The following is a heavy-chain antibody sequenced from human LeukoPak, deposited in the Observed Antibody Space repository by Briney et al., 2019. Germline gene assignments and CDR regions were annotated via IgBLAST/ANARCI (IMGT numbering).Heavy chain of an antibody. D-gene: IGHD6-13*01. CDR2: IYYSGGT. J-gene: IGHJ4*02. CDR3: ARDAAAGIN. CDR1: GGSVSSGSYY. Sequence: PSETLSLTCTVSGGSVSSGSYYWSWIRQPPGKGLEWIGYIYYSGGTNYNPSLKSRVTISVDTSKNQFSLKLSSVTAADTAVYYCARDAAAGINWGQGTLVTVSS. V-gene: IGHV4-61*01.